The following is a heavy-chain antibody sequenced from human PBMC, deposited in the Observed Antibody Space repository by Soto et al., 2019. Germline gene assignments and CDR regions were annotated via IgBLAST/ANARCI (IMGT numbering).Heavy chain of an antibody. V-gene: IGHV3-73*01. D-gene: IGHD1-26*01. CDR3: TRHGVGAPPFDY. CDR1: GFTFSGSA. Sequence: PGGSLRLACAASGFTFSGSAMHWVRQASGKGLEWVGRIRSKANSYATAYAASVKGRFTISRDDSKNTAYLQMNSLKTEDTAVYYCTRHGVGAPPFDYWGQGTLVTVSS. CDR2: IRSKANSYAT. J-gene: IGHJ4*02.